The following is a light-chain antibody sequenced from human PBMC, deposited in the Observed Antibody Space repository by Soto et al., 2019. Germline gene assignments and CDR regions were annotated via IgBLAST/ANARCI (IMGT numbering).Light chain of an antibody. V-gene: IGKV3-20*01. Sequence: EIVLTQSPGTLSLSPGERATFSCRASLTVTSSYLAWYQQKPGQAPRLLIYGASTRATGIPDRFSGSGAGTDFTLTISRLETEDFAVYYCQQYSWAPITFGQGTRLEI. CDR2: GAS. J-gene: IGKJ5*01. CDR3: QQYSWAPIT. CDR1: LTVTSSY.